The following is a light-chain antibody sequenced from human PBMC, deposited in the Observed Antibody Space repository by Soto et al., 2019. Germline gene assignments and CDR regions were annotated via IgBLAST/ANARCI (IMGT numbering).Light chain of an antibody. V-gene: IGKV3-20*01. J-gene: IGKJ2*01. CDR1: QSVSGTF. CDR3: HQYGNSPYT. CDR2: GAS. Sequence: EIVLTQSPGTLSLSPGERATLSCRASQSVSGTFLDWYQQKPGQAPRILIHGASRRATGIPDRFSGSGSGTVFSLTISGLEPEDFARYYCHQYGNSPYTFGQGTNLEIK.